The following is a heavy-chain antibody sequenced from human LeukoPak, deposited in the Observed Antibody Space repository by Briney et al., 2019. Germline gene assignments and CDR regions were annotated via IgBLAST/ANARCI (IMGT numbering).Heavy chain of an antibody. V-gene: IGHV1-8*01. CDR2: MNPNSGNT. CDR3: ARGRRYSGYDAFGY. CDR1: GYTFTSYD. J-gene: IGHJ4*02. D-gene: IGHD5-12*01. Sequence: ASVKVSCKASGYTFTSYDINWVRQATGQGLEWMGWMNPNSGNTGYAQKFQGRVTMTRNTSISTAYMELSSLRSEDTAVYYCARGRRYSGYDAFGYWAQGTLVTVSS.